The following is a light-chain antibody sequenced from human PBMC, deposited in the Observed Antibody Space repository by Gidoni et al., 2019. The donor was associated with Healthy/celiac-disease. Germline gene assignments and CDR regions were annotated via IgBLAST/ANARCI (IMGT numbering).Light chain of an antibody. J-gene: IGKJ4*01. Sequence: EIVLTQSPGTLSLSPGERATLSCRARQSVSSSYLAWYQQKPGQAPRLLIYGASSRATGIPDRFSGSGSGTDFTLTISRLEPEDFAVYYCQQYGSSVTFXGXTKVEIK. CDR2: GAS. CDR1: QSVSSSY. V-gene: IGKV3-20*01. CDR3: QQYGSSVT.